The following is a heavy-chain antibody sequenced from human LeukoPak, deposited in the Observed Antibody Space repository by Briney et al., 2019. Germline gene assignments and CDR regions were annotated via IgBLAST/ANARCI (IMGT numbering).Heavy chain of an antibody. CDR3: AREGYCSGGSCYPGLLDY. J-gene: IGHJ4*02. V-gene: IGHV3-30*04. Sequence: GGSLRLSCVASGFTFSSYAMHWVRQAPGKGLEWVAVISYDGSNKYYADSVKGRFTISRDNSKNTLYLQMNSLRAEDTAVYYCAREGYCSGGSCYPGLLDYWGQGTLVTVSS. D-gene: IGHD2-15*01. CDR1: GFTFSSYA. CDR2: ISYDGSNK.